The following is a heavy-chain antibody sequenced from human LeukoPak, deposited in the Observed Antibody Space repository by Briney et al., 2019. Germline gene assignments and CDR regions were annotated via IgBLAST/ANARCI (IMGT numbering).Heavy chain of an antibody. CDR3: AKDRGGSSELGDAFDV. Sequence: GGSLRLSCAASGFTFDEYAMHWVQQAPGKGLEWVSGISYSSGSIGYVDSVKGRFTISRDNAKNPLYMQMNSLRVEDTALYYCAKDRGGSSELGDAFDVWGQGTMVRVSS. J-gene: IGHJ3*01. CDR2: ISYSSGSI. CDR1: GFTFDEYA. D-gene: IGHD1-26*01. V-gene: IGHV3-9*01.